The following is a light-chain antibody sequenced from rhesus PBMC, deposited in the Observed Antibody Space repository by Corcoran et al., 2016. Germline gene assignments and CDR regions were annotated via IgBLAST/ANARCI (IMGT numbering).Light chain of an antibody. Sequence: EIVMTQTPLSLPVTLGEPASISCRSSQSLVYSDGKTYLYWYQQKPGQSPQLLMYLVSKRASGVPDKFSGSYSGTDFTLKISRVEADDFVVYYCMQALRSPLAFGQGTKVEVK. CDR1: QSLVYSDGKTY. V-gene: IGKV2-82*02. J-gene: IGKJ1*01. CDR2: LVS. CDR3: MQALRSPLA.